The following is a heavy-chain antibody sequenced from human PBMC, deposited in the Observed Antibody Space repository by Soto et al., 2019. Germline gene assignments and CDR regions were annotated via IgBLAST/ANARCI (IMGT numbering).Heavy chain of an antibody. CDR3: ARGIGYCSSINCYSSRRLRFHS. V-gene: IGHV4-34*01. J-gene: IGHJ4*02. CDR2: VNHSGTT. Sequence: QVQLQQWGAGLLKPSETLSLTCAVYGGSFSGYYWTWIRQSPEKGLEWIGEVNHSGTTYYNPSLKTRVTISLHTPKNQCSLKMSSVTAADTAVYYCARGIGYCSSINCYSSRRLRFHSWGQGTLVTVSS. CDR1: GGSFSGYY. D-gene: IGHD2-2*01.